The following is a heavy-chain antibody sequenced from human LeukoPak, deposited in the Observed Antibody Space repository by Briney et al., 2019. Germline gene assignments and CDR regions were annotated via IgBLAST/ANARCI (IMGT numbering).Heavy chain of an antibody. CDR1: GFTFSSYT. CDR3: ARDLEAFDI. D-gene: IGHD5-24*01. J-gene: IGHJ3*02. CDR2: ISTSSFYI. Sequence: PGGSLRLSCAASGFTFSSYTMSRVRQTPGKGLEWVSSISTSSFYIYTADSVKGRFTIFRDNAKNLLYLQMNSLRAEDTAVYYCARDLEAFDIWGQGTMVTVSS. V-gene: IGHV3-21*06.